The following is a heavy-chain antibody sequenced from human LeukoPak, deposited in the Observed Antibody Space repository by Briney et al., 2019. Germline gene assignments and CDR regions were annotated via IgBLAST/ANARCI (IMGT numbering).Heavy chain of an antibody. Sequence: SETLSLTCTVSGGSISSSSYYWGWIRQPPGKGLEWIGSIYYSGSTYYNPSLKSRVTISVDTSKNQFSLKLSSVTAADTAVYYCASSIIQQLVNIGVLDYWGQGTLVTVSS. J-gene: IGHJ4*02. CDR1: GGSISSSSYY. V-gene: IGHV4-39*07. D-gene: IGHD6-13*01. CDR2: IYYSGST. CDR3: ASSIIQQLVNIGVLDY.